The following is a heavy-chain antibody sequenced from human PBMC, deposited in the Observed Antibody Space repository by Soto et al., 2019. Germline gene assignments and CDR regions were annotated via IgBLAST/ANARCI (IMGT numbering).Heavy chain of an antibody. J-gene: IGHJ5*02. V-gene: IGHV4-34*01. CDR1: GGSFSGYY. CDR2: INHRGST. D-gene: IGHD2-2*01. CDR3: ARDGFCTSTTCRVGNWFDP. Sequence: LSLTCVVYGGSFSGYYWSWIRQSPGKGLEWIGGINHRGSTNYNPSLESRVTISVDTSKNQFSLKLPSVTAADTAMYYCARDGFCTSTTCRVGNWFDPWGQGTLVTVSS.